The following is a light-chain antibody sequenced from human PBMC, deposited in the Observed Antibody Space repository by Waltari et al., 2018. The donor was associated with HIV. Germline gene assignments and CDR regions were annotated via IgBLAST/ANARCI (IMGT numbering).Light chain of an antibody. V-gene: IGKV1-39*01. J-gene: IGKJ3*01. CDR3: QQSYSTLLFT. CDR2: AAS. CDR1: QSISSY. Sequence: DIQMTQSPSSLSASVGDRVTITCRASQSISSYLNWYQQKPGKAPKLLIYAASSLQSGDPSRFSGSGSGTDFTLTISSLQPEDFATYYCQQSYSTLLFTFGPGTKVDIK.